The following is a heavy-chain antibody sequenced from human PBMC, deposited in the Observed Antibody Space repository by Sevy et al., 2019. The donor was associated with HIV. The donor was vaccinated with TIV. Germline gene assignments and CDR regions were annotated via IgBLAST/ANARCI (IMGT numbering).Heavy chain of an antibody. CDR3: AKGSYYDSSGFFNARHYFDF. V-gene: IGHV3-9*01. CDR1: GFTFADYA. CDR2: ISWNSVKI. J-gene: IGHJ4*02. D-gene: IGHD3-22*01. Sequence: GGSLRLSCAVSGFTFADYAMHWVRQAPGKGLEWVSGISWNSVKIGYVDSGKGRFTISRDTAENSLYLKMNSLRPEDTAMYYCAKGSYYDSSGFFNARHYFDFWGQGTQVTVSS.